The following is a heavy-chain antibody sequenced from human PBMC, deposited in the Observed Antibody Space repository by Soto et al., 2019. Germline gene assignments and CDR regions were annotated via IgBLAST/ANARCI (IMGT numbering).Heavy chain of an antibody. V-gene: IGHV3-23*01. D-gene: IGHD6-19*01. J-gene: IGHJ3*01. CDR2: ISGSGGST. Sequence: EVQLLESGGGLVQPGGSLRLSCAASGFTFSSYAMSWVRQAPGKGLEWVSAISGSGGSTYYADSVKGRFTISRDNSKNSLYLQTNSLRAEDTAVYYCAKVGGAVSGWYGAFDLWGQGTMVTVSS. CDR3: AKVGGAVSGWYGAFDL. CDR1: GFTFSSYA.